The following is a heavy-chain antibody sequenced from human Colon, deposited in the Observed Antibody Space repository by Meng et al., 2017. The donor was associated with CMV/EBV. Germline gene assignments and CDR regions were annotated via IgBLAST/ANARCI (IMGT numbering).Heavy chain of an antibody. CDR3: VREGYYGA. Sequence: GESLKISCAASGFTFSSYWMSWVRQAPGKGLEWVAFISGSTEYVDSVRGRFTISRDNSKSALYLHMNSLRVEDTAVYYCVREGYYGAWGQGTLVTVSS. D-gene: IGHD3-10*01. CDR2: ISGST. J-gene: IGHJ5*02. V-gene: IGHV3-66*03. CDR1: GFTFSSYW.